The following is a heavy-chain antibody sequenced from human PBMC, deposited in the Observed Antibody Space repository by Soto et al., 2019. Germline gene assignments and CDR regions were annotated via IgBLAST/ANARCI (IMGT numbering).Heavy chain of an antibody. Sequence: WETLSLTCAVYGGSFSGYYWSWIRQPPGKGLEWIGEINHSGSTNYNPSLKSRVTISVDTSKNQFSLKLSSVTAADTAVYYCARGSGAAAGSEGGDYYGMDVWGQGTTVTVSS. CDR2: INHSGST. CDR3: ARGSGAAAGSEGGDYYGMDV. V-gene: IGHV4-34*01. J-gene: IGHJ6*02. D-gene: IGHD6-13*01. CDR1: GGSFSGYY.